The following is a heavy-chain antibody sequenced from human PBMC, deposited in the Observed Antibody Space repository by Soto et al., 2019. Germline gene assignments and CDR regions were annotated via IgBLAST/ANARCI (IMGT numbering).Heavy chain of an antibody. Sequence: GASVKVSCKVSGYTLTELSMHWVRQAPGKGLEWMGGFDPEDGETIYAQKFQGRVTMTEDTSTDTAYMELSSLRSEDTAVYYCATGGPSGYDYADYVTYYYYYGMDVWGQGTTVTVS. V-gene: IGHV1-24*01. CDR1: GYTLTELS. D-gene: IGHD5-12*01. CDR3: ATGGPSGYDYADYVTYYYYYGMDV. J-gene: IGHJ6*02. CDR2: FDPEDGET.